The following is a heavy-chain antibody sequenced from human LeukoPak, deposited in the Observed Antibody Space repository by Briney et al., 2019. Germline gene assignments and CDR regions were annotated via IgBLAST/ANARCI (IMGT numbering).Heavy chain of an antibody. Sequence: SETLSLTCAVYGGSFSGYYWSWIRQPPGKGLEWIGEINHSGGTNYNPSLKSRVTISVDTSKNQFSLKLSSVTAADTAVYYCAREDSSSWYVGFDYWGQGTLVTVSS. V-gene: IGHV4-34*01. D-gene: IGHD6-13*01. J-gene: IGHJ4*02. CDR2: INHSGGT. CDR1: GGSFSGYY. CDR3: AREDSSSWYVGFDY.